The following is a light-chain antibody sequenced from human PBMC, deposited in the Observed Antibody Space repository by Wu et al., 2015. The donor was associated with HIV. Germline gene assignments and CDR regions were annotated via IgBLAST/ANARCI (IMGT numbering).Light chain of an antibody. J-gene: IGKJ2*03. Sequence: EIVLTQSPATLSLSPGERATLSCRASQSVSTYLDWYQQKPGQAPRLLIYDASNRATGIPARFRGSGSGTDFALTISSLEPEDFAVYYCQQRSNWLPYSFGQGTKLEIK. CDR1: QSVSTY. CDR3: QQRSNWLPYS. CDR2: DAS. V-gene: IGKV3-11*01.